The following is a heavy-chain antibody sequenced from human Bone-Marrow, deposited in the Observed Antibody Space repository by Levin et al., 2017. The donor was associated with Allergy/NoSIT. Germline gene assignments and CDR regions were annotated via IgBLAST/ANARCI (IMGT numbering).Heavy chain of an antibody. J-gene: IGHJ5*02. V-gene: IGHV1-8*01. CDR1: GYTFTSYD. Sequence: VASVKVSCKASGYTFTSYDINWVRQATGQGLEWMGWMNPNSGNTGYAQKFQGRVTMTRNTSISTAYMELSSLRSEDTAVYYCARGKVKFLRIAARPGWFDPWGQGTLVTVSS. CDR2: MNPNSGNT. D-gene: IGHD6-6*01. CDR3: ARGKVKFLRIAARPGWFDP.